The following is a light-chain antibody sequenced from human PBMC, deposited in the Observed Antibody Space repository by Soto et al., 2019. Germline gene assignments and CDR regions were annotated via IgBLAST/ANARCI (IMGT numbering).Light chain of an antibody. J-gene: IGLJ1*01. Sequence: QSVLTQPRSVSGSPGQSVTISCTGTSSDFGGYNYVSWYQQHPGKAPKLMIYDVSKRPSGVPDRFSGSKSGNTASLTISGLQAEDEADYYCCSYAGSYTSYVFGNGTKVTVL. V-gene: IGLV2-11*01. CDR1: SSDFGGYNY. CDR2: DVS. CDR3: CSYAGSYTSYV.